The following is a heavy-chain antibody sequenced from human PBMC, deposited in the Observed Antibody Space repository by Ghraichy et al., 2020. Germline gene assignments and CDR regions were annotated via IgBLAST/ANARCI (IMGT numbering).Heavy chain of an antibody. D-gene: IGHD2-15*01. J-gene: IGHJ4*02. CDR1: GYTFTSYD. Sequence: ASVKVSCKASGYTFTSYDINWVRQATGQGLEWMGWMNPNSGNTGYAQKFQGRVTMTRNTSISTAYMKLSSLRSEDTAVYYCLVVVAASGVSDYWGQGTLVTVSS. CDR2: MNPNSGNT. V-gene: IGHV1-8*01. CDR3: LVVVAASGVSDY.